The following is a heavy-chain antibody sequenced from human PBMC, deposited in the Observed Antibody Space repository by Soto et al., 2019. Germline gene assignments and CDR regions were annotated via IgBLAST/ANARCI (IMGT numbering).Heavy chain of an antibody. D-gene: IGHD3-10*01. J-gene: IGHJ4*02. V-gene: IGHV3-30-3*01. CDR2: ISYDGANK. CDR1: GVTFSSYG. CDR3: ARVLEASRSFYNPWAY. Sequence: PGGSLRLSCVGSGVTFSSYGMFWVRQAPGRGLEWVAVISYDGANKDYGDSVKGRFTTSRDNSQNTLFLQMNSLRVEDTGVYYCARVLEASRSFYNPWAYWGQGILVTVSS.